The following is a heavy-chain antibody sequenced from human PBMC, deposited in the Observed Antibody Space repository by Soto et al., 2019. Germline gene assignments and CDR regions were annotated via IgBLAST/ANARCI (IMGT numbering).Heavy chain of an antibody. CDR1: GYSFTRYY. Sequence: ASVKVSCKASGYSFTRYYINWVRQAPGQGLEWMGWISAYNGNTHYEEKLQGRVTLTADTSTSTAYMELRSLRSDDTAVYFCARGGQWDFLTGYPLDYWGQGTLVTVSS. CDR3: ARGGQWDFLTGYPLDY. CDR2: ISAYNGNT. V-gene: IGHV1-18*01. D-gene: IGHD3-9*01. J-gene: IGHJ4*02.